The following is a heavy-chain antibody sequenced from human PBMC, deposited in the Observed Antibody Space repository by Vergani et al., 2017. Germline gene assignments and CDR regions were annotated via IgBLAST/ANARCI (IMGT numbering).Heavy chain of an antibody. CDR1: GGTFSSYA. CDR2: IIPIFGTA. Sequence: QVQLVQSGAEVKKPGSSVKVSCKASGGTFSSYAISWVRQAPGQGLEWMGGIIPIFGTANYAQKFQGRVTITADESTSTAYMELSSLRSEDTAVYYCARRVDCSSTSCYGSSYWYFDLWGRGTLVTVSS. J-gene: IGHJ2*01. V-gene: IGHV1-69*12. D-gene: IGHD2-2*01. CDR3: ARRVDCSSTSCYGSSYWYFDL.